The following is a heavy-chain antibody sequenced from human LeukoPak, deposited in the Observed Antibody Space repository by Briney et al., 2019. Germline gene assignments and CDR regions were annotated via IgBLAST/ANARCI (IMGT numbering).Heavy chain of an antibody. CDR2: ISSSSSTM. J-gene: IGHJ6*02. Sequence: GGSLRLSCAASGFSLSYYSMNWVRQAPGKGLEWVSYISSSSSTMYYADSVKGRFTISRDNAKNSMYLQMNSLRVEDTAVYYCAKVDYCSGGSCHSGGYGMDVWGQGTMVTVSS. CDR3: AKVDYCSGGSCHSGGYGMDV. D-gene: IGHD2-15*01. CDR1: GFSLSYYS. V-gene: IGHV3-48*04.